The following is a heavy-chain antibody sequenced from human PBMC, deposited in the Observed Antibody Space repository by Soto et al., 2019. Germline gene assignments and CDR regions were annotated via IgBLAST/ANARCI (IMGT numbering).Heavy chain of an antibody. CDR1: GYRFSNYW. J-gene: IGHJ5*02. Sequence: GESLKISCKGSGYRFSNYWIGWVRQMPGKGLEWMGIINPADSDTRYSPSFQGQVTISADKSISTAYLQWSSLKASDSAMYYCARREAYGSSTSCYSMWFDPWGQGTLVTVYS. CDR2: INPADSDT. CDR3: ARREAYGSSTSCYSMWFDP. D-gene: IGHD2-2*01. V-gene: IGHV5-51*01.